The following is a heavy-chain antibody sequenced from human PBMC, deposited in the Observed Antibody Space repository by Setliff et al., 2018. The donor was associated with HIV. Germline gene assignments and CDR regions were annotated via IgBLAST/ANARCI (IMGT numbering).Heavy chain of an antibody. J-gene: IGHJ5*02. CDR3: ARAPAHEHSTGWYSSSNRFDP. D-gene: IGHD6-19*01. Sequence: SVKVSCKASGGTFSSYAISWVRQAPRQGLEWMGGIIPIFGTAHYAQRFQGRVTITADASTNTAYMELSRLKSADTAVYYCARAPAHEHSTGWYSSSNRFDPWGQRTLVTVSS. CDR2: IIPIFGTA. CDR1: GGTFSSYA. V-gene: IGHV1-69*13.